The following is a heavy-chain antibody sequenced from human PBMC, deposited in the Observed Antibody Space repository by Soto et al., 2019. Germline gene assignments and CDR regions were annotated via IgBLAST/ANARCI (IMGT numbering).Heavy chain of an antibody. CDR3: ARDRIAAAGTGYYYGMDV. D-gene: IGHD6-13*01. CDR2: INPNSGGT. J-gene: IGHJ6*02. Sequence: ASVKVSCKASGYTFTGYYMHWLRRAPGQGLEWMGWINPNSGGTNYAQKFQGWVTMTRDTSISTAYMELSRLRSDDTAVYYCARDRIAAAGTGYYYGMDVWGQGTTVTVSS. CDR1: GYTFTGYY. V-gene: IGHV1-2*04.